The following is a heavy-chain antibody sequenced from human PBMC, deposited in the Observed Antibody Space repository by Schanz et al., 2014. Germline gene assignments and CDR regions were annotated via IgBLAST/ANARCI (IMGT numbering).Heavy chain of an antibody. J-gene: IGHJ4*02. D-gene: IGHD1-26*01. CDR3: AKDPSYGSDWVKYLDH. CDR1: GFPFSMAW. Sequence: EVQLVESGGGLVKPGGSLRLSCAASGFPFSMAWMTWVRQAPGKGLEWVSYISATSAKIDYADSVQGRFTISRDNAKNSLYLQMSSLRDEDTAVYYCAKDPSYGSDWVKYLDHWGQGTLVTVSS. CDR2: ISATSAKI. V-gene: IGHV3-48*02.